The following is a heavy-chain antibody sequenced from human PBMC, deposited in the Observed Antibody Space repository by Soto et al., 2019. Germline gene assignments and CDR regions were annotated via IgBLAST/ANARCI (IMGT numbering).Heavy chain of an antibody. J-gene: IGHJ6*03. Sequence: PSETLSLTCAVYGGSFSGYYWSWIRQPPGKGLEWIGEINHSGSTNYNPSLKSRVTISVDTSKNQFSLKLSSVTAADTAVYYCARDVRQLGDCYYYYYMDVCGRGTTVTVSS. CDR3: ARDVRQLGDCYYYYYMDV. D-gene: IGHD6-6*01. V-gene: IGHV4-34*01. CDR1: GGSFSGYY. CDR2: INHSGST.